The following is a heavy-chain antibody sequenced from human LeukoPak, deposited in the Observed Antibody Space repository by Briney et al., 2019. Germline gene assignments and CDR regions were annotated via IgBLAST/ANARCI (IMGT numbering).Heavy chain of an antibody. D-gene: IGHD3-22*01. CDR1: GGSFSGYY. V-gene: IGHV4-34*01. CDR2: INHSGST. CDR3: ARSKDGSGFAAY. J-gene: IGHJ4*02. Sequence: SETLSLTCAVYGGSFSGYYWSWIRQPPGKGLEWIGEINHSGSTNYNPSLKSRVAISVDTSKNQFSLKLSSVIAADTAMYYCARSKDGSGFAAYWGQGTQVTVSS.